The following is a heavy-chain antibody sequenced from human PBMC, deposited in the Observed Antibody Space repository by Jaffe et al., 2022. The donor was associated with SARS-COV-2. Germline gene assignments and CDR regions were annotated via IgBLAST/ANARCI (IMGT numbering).Heavy chain of an antibody. CDR2: IYYSGST. V-gene: IGHV4-39*02. J-gene: IGHJ4*02. D-gene: IGHD2-15*01. Sequence: QLQLQESGPGLVKPSETLSLTCTVSGGSISSSSYYWGWIRQPPGKGLEWIGSIYYSGSTYYNPSLKSRVTISVDTSKNQFSLKLSSVTAADTAVYYCAREAYKFIVVVVAATPYYFDYWGQGTLVTVSS. CDR1: GGSISSSSYY. CDR3: AREAYKFIVVVVAATPYYFDY.